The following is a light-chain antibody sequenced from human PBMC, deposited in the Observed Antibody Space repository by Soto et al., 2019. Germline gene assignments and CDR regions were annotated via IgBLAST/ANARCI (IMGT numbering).Light chain of an antibody. CDR3: QQRSNLLT. CDR1: QSVSSY. CDR2: DAS. Sequence: EIALTQSPGTLSLSPGERATLSCSASQSVSSYLAWYQQKPGQAPRLLIYDASNSATGIHARFGGRGSGNDFTLTISSLEPEDFAVYYRQQRSNLLTFGEGTKVDIK. V-gene: IGKV3-11*01. J-gene: IGKJ4*01.